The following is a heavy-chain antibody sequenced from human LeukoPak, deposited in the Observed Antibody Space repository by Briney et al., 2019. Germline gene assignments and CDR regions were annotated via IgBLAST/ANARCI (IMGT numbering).Heavy chain of an antibody. D-gene: IGHD1-20*01. V-gene: IGHV4-34*01. CDR2: INHSGGT. Sequence: SETLSLTCAVYGGSFSGYYWSWIRQPPGKGLEWIGEINHSGGTNYNPSLKSRVTVSVDTSKNQFSLKLSSVTAADTAVYYCARGSEDNWNDLLWAFDIWGQGTMVTVSS. CDR1: GGSFSGYY. J-gene: IGHJ3*02. CDR3: ARGSEDNWNDLLWAFDI.